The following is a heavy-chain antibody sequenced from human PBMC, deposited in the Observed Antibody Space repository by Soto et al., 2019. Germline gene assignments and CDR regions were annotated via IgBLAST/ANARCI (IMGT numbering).Heavy chain of an antibody. D-gene: IGHD6-6*01. J-gene: IGHJ6*02. CDR1: GYTFTGYY. CDR2: INPNSGGT. V-gene: IGHV1-2*02. CDR3: ARGFEYSSPYYYYYYGMDV. Sequence: ASVKVSCKASGYTFTGYYMHWVRQAPGQGLEWMGWINPNSGGTNYAQKFQGRVTMTRDTSISTAYMELSRLRSDDTAVYYCARGFEYSSPYYYYYYGMDVWGQGTTVTVSS.